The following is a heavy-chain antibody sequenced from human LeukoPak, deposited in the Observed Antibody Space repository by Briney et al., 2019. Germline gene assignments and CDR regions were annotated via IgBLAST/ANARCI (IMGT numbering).Heavy chain of an antibody. Sequence: PSETLSLTCTVSGGSINSHSYYWGWIRQPPGKGLEWIGSVYYDGTSYSNPSRKSRAAVFVDTSRDQFSLDLSFVTAADTALYYCVRHISTNTGYFDSCGPGILVSVSS. CDR2: VYYDGTS. CDR3: VRHISTNTGYFDS. J-gene: IGHJ4*02. D-gene: IGHD5-24*01. V-gene: IGHV4-39*01. CDR1: GGSINSHSYY.